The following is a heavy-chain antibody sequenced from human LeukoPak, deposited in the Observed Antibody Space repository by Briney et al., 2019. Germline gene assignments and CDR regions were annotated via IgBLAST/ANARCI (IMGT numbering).Heavy chain of an antibody. Sequence: SETLSLTCTVSGGSISSYYWSWIRQPPGKGLEWIGYIYYSGSTNYNPSLKSRVTISVDTSKNQFSLKLSSVTAADTAVYYCARGGYYYGSGSLNWFDPWGQGSLVTVSS. D-gene: IGHD3-10*01. CDR1: GGSISSYY. V-gene: IGHV4-59*01. J-gene: IGHJ5*02. CDR2: IYYSGST. CDR3: ARGGYYYGSGSLNWFDP.